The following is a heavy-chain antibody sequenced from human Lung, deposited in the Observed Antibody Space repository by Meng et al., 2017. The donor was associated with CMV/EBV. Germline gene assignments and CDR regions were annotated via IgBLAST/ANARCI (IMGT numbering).Heavy chain of an antibody. CDR3: ARVGTTGNALDI. J-gene: IGHJ3*02. V-gene: IGHV4-4*02. Sequence: GSLRLSCVVSGGSISITHWWSWVRQPPGKGLEWIGEVYHSGYTNYNPSLRSRVTMSVDKSKNLFSLRLTSVTAADTAVYYCARVGTTGNALDIWGQGTMVTVSS. CDR1: GGSISITHW. D-gene: IGHD1-7*01. CDR2: VYHSGYT.